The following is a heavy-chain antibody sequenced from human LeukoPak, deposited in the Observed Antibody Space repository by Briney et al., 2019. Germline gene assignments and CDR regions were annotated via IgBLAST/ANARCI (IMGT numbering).Heavy chain of an antibody. CDR3: AKGYSGYFYY. CDR2: IDGDGSST. Sequence: GGSLRLSCAASGFTFSRYWMQWVRQAPGKGLVWVSRIDGDGSSTNYADSVKGRFTISRDNAKNTLYLQMNSLRAEDTAVYYCAKGYSGYFYYWGQGTLVTVSS. J-gene: IGHJ4*02. D-gene: IGHD5-12*01. CDR1: GFTFSRYW. V-gene: IGHV3-74*01.